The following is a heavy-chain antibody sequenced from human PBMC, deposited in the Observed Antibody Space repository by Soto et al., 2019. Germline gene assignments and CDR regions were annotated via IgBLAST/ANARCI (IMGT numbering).Heavy chain of an antibody. V-gene: IGHV4-59*01. J-gene: IGHJ4*02. Sequence: SETLSLPCSLAASSITPYYWSWIRQPPGKGLEWIGNFCYSGSTNNNPCLKSRVIMSVASSKSQLSLKLNSVTAADTAVYYCTRVGGYYGDFPNFDYWGQGALVTASS. CDR3: TRVGGYYGDFPNFDY. CDR2: FCYSGST. CDR1: ASSITPYY. D-gene: IGHD4-17*01.